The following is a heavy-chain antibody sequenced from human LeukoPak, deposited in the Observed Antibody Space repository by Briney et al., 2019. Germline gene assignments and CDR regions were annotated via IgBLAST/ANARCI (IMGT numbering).Heavy chain of an antibody. Sequence: ASVKVSCKASGYTFTNYYMHWVRQAPGQGLEWVGIINPSGGSTNYALKFQGRVTMTRDTSTSTVYMELSSLRSDDTAVYYCARVNTLVRQYYYGMDVWGQGTTVTVSS. D-gene: IGHD3-10*01. CDR3: ARVNTLVRQYYYGMDV. CDR1: GYTFTNYY. CDR2: INPSGGST. J-gene: IGHJ6*02. V-gene: IGHV1-46*01.